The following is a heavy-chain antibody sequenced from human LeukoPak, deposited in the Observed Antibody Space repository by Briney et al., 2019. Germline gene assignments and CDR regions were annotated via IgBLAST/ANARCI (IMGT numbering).Heavy chain of an antibody. CDR1: GGSISSSSYY. CDR3: ATGSRYSYGYFDY. Sequence: PSETLSLTCTVSGGSISSSSYYWGWIRQPPGKGLEWIGSIYYSGSNYYNPSLKSRLTISVDTSKNQFSLKLSSVTAADTAVYYCATGSRYSYGYFDYWGQGTLVTVSS. J-gene: IGHJ4*02. D-gene: IGHD5-18*01. CDR2: IYYSGSN. V-gene: IGHV4-39*01.